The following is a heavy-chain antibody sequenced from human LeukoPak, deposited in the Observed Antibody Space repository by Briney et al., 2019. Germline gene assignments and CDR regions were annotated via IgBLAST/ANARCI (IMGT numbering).Heavy chain of an antibody. Sequence: GGSLRLSCAASGFTVSNNSMSWVRQAPGTGLEWVSLIYSDGSTSYADSVRGRFTISRDNAKNSLYLQMNSLRAEDTAVYYCARDRPYSGSHGGDYWGQGTLVTVSS. CDR1: GFTVSNNS. CDR2: IYSDGST. D-gene: IGHD1-26*01. CDR3: ARDRPYSGSHGGDY. J-gene: IGHJ4*02. V-gene: IGHV3-53*01.